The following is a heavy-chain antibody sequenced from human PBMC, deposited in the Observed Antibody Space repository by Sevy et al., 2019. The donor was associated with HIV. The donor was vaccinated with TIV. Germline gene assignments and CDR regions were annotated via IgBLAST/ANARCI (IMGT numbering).Heavy chain of an antibody. V-gene: IGHV4-59*01. CDR2: IDYSGNA. J-gene: IGHJ5*02. Sequence: SETLSLTCTVSGDSIGDYYWSWIRQTPGKGLEWIGYIDYSGNARYNPSLKSRVTMSVDTSKNHFSLKLNSVTAADTALYYCARDPATGWFDPWGQGTLVTVSS. CDR3: ARDPATGWFDP. CDR1: GDSIGDYY.